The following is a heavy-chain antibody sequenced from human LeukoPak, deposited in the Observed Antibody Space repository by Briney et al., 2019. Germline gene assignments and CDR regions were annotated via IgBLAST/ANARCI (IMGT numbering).Heavy chain of an antibody. CDR1: GFIFSSYT. J-gene: IGHJ5*02. Sequence: PGRSLRLSCAASGFIFSSYTMHWVRQAPGKGLEWVAVISYDGGNKYYTDSVNGRFTISRDNSKNTLYLQMNSLRAEDTAVYYCARGVGANHDWFDPWGQGTLVSVSS. D-gene: IGHD1-14*01. CDR2: ISYDGGNK. V-gene: IGHV3-30-3*01. CDR3: ARGVGANHDWFDP.